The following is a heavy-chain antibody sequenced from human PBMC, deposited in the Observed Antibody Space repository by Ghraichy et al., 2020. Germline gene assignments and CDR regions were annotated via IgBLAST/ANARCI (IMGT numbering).Heavy chain of an antibody. J-gene: IGHJ4*02. D-gene: IGHD2-15*01. CDR2: IYYSGST. CDR3: ARAPTRAGSGALN. CDR1: GGSISSYY. V-gene: IGHV4-59*01. Sequence: SETLSLTCTVSGGSISSYYWSWIRQPPGKGLEWIGYIYYSGSTNYNPSLKSRVTISVDTSKNQFSLKLSSVTAADTAVYYCARAPTRAGSGALNWGQGTLVTVSS.